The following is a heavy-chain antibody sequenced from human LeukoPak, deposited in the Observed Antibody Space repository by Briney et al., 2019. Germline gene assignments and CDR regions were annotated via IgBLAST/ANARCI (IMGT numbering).Heavy chain of an antibody. CDR2: ISSSSSYI. CDR1: GFTFSSYS. J-gene: IGHJ4*02. CDR3: ARVGTAAGTGVADY. D-gene: IGHD6-13*01. V-gene: IGHV3-21*01. Sequence: GGSLRLSCAASGFTFSSYSMNWVRQAPGKGLEWVSSISSSSSYIYYADSVKGRFTISRDNAKNSLYLQMNSLRAEDTAVYYCARVGTAAGTGVADYWGQGTLVTVSS.